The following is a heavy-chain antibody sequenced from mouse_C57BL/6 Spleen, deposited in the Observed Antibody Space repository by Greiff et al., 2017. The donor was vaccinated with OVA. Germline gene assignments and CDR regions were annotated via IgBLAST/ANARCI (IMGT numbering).Heavy chain of an antibody. Sequence: VQGVESGPGLVQPSQSLSITCTVSGFSLTSYGVHWVRQSPGKGLAWLGVIWRGGSTDYNAAFMSRLSITKDNSKIQVFFKMNSLQADDTAIYYCAKEDYGSSYCDYWGQGTTLTVSS. CDR1: GFSLTSYG. J-gene: IGHJ2*01. D-gene: IGHD1-1*01. CDR3: AKEDYGSSYCDY. V-gene: IGHV2-5*01. CDR2: IWRGGST.